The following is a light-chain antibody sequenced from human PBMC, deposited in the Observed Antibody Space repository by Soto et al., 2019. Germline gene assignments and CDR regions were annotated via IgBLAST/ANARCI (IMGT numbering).Light chain of an antibody. V-gene: IGLV2-14*01. J-gene: IGLJ2*01. Sequence: QSALTQPASVSGSPGQSITISCTGTSSDIGAYNYVSWYQQYPGKAPKLIVSDVSNRPSGVSNRFSGSKSGNTASLTISGLQAEDEADYYCSSYSSRRIRLFGGGTKVTVL. CDR2: DVS. CDR1: SSDIGAYNY. CDR3: SSYSSRRIRL.